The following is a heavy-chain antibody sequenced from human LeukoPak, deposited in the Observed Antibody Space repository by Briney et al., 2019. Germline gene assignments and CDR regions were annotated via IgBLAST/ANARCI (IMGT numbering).Heavy chain of an antibody. CDR1: GGSITTTNF. CDR3: SRESGPYCPFGH. J-gene: IGHJ5*02. D-gene: IGHD1-26*01. CDR2: FSLRGST. Sequence: PSETLSLTCAVSGGSITTTNFWSWVRQPPGGGLERIVEFSLRGSTQYNPSLKSRVNISIDESKNHLYLRMASVTAADTGVYYCSRESGPYCPFGHWGHGTLVAVTS. V-gene: IGHV4-4*02.